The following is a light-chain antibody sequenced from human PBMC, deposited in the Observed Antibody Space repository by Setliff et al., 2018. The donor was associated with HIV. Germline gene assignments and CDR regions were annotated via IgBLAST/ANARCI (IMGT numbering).Light chain of an antibody. CDR2: DVS. CDR3: CSYAGSYTRYV. J-gene: IGLJ1*01. Sequence: QSALAQPRSVSGSPGQSVTISCTGTSSDVGGYNYVSWCQQHPGKAPKLMIYDVSKRPSGVPDRFSGSKSGNTASLTISGLQAEDEADYSCCSYAGSYTRYVFGTGTKVTVL. V-gene: IGLV2-11*01. CDR1: SSDVGGYNY.